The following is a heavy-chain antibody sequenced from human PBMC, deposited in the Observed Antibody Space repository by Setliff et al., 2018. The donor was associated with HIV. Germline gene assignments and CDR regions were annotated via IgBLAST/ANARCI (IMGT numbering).Heavy chain of an antibody. Sequence: SETLSLTCTVSGGSISSGNYYWNWIRQHPGKGLEWIGEIDHSGGTKYNPSLTGRVTMSVDKSKNQFSLNLNSVTAADTAVYYCTRGRSMPTLTTWGQGTLVTVSS. D-gene: IGHD3-22*01. CDR3: TRGRSMPTLTT. CDR1: GGSISSGNYY. CDR2: IDHSGGT. J-gene: IGHJ4*02. V-gene: IGHV4-39*07.